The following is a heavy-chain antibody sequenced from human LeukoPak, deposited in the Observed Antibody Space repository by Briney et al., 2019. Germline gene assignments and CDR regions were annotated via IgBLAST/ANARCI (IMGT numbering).Heavy chain of an antibody. D-gene: IGHD3-22*01. CDR1: GGTLSNYA. V-gene: IGHV1-69*04. J-gene: IGHJ6*02. CDR2: IIPIFGIA. Sequence: AVTVSLTASGGTLSNYAISWVRPAPGQGLEWVGRIIPIFGIANYAQKLQGRVTITADKSTSTPYMELSSVRSEDTAVYYCARSFFDSSGYLYYYYGMDVWGQGTTVTVSS. CDR3: ARSFFDSSGYLYYYYGMDV.